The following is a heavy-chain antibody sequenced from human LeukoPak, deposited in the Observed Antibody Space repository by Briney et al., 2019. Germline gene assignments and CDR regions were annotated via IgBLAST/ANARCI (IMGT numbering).Heavy chain of an antibody. D-gene: IGHD4-17*01. J-gene: IGHJ3*02. CDR2: IYYSGST. Sequence: SETLSLTCTVSGGSISSGGYYWSWIRQPPGKGLEWIGYIYYSGSTNYNPSLKSRVTISVDTSKNQFSLKLSSVTAADTAVYYCARTVTTLDAFDIWGQGTMVTVSS. CDR1: GGSISSGGYY. CDR3: ARTVTTLDAFDI. V-gene: IGHV4-61*08.